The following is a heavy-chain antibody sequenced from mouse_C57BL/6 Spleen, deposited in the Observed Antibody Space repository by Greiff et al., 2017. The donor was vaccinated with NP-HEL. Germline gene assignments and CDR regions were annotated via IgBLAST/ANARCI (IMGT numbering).Heavy chain of an antibody. J-gene: IGHJ4*01. D-gene: IGHD4-1*01. V-gene: IGHV1-82*01. CDR2: IYPGDGDT. CDR1: GYAFSSSW. CDR3: ARSNPDYAMDY. Sequence: QVQLKESGPELVKPGASVKISCKASGYAFSSSWMNWVKQRPGKGLEWIGRIYPGDGDTTYNGKFKGKATLTADKSSSTAYMQLSSLTSEDSAVYFCARSNPDYAMDYWGQGTSVTVSS.